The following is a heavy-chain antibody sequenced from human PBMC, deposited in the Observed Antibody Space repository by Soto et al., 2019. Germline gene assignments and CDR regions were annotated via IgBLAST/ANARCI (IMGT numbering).Heavy chain of an antibody. Sequence: SETLSLTCTVSGGSISSSSYYWGWIRQPPGKGLEWIGSIYYSGSTYYNPSLKSRVTISVDTSKNQFSLKLSSVTAADTAVYYCASHPMVGATEAADNWFDPGGQGTLVTVSS. V-gene: IGHV4-39*01. CDR3: ASHPMVGATEAADNWFDP. J-gene: IGHJ5*02. CDR2: IYYSGST. CDR1: GGSISSSSYY. D-gene: IGHD1-26*01.